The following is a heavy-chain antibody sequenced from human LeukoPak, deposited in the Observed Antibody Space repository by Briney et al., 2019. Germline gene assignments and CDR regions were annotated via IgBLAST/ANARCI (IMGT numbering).Heavy chain of an antibody. CDR1: GGTFSSYA. CDR2: IIPIFGTA. V-gene: IGHV1-69*13. CDR3: ARGNGYNYGGGFDY. J-gene: IGHJ4*02. Sequence: SVKVSCKASGGTFSSYAISWVRQAPGQGLEWMGGIIPIFGTANYAQKFQGRVTITADESTSTAYMELNFLRSEDTAVYYCARGNGYNYGGGFDYWGQGTLVTVSS. D-gene: IGHD5-24*01.